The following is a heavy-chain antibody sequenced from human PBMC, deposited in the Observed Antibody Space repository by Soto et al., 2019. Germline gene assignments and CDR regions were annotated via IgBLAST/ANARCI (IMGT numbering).Heavy chain of an antibody. J-gene: IGHJ6*02. CDR2: ISYTGRT. V-gene: IGHV4-61*03. CDR1: GDSVTSGSYY. D-gene: IGHD7-27*01. Sequence: SETLSLTCIVSGDSVTSGSYYWTWLRQPPGKGLEWIGYISYTGRTKYSPSLQSRVTISVDTSKNDFSLNLSSVTAADTAVYFCAREWGLLPYYVMNVWGHGTAVTVSS. CDR3: AREWGLLPYYVMNV.